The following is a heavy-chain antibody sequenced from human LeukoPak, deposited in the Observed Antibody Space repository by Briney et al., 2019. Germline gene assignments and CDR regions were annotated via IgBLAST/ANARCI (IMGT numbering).Heavy chain of an antibody. J-gene: IGHJ3*02. CDR1: GGSISSYY. CDR2: IYYSGST. CDR3: ARGYCSGGSCYWEQDAFDI. D-gene: IGHD2-15*01. Sequence: SETLSLTCTVSGGSISSYYWSWIRQPPGKGLEWIGYIYYSGSTNYNPSLKSRVTISVDTSKNQFSLKLSSVTAADTAVYYCARGYCSGGSCYWEQDAFDIWGQGTTVTVSS. V-gene: IGHV4-59*01.